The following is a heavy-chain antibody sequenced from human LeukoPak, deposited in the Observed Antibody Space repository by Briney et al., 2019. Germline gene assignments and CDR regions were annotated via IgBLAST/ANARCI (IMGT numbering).Heavy chain of an antibody. V-gene: IGHV4-39*01. D-gene: IGHD3-9*01. J-gene: IGHJ4*02. CDR3: ASLRNFDWLSLYYFDY. CDR2: IYSSGST. CDR1: GVSISSSSYY. Sequence: PSETLSLTCNVSGVSISSSSYYWGWIRQPPGKGLEWIGSIYSSGSTYYNPSLKSRVTISVDTSKNQFSLKLSSVTAADTAVYYCASLRNFDWLSLYYFDYWGQGTLVTVSS.